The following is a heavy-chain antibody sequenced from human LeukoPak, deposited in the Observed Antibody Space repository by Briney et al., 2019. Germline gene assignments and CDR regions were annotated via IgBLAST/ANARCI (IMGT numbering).Heavy chain of an antibody. CDR1: GGSISSYY. CDR2: IYYSGST. D-gene: IGHD2-15*01. J-gene: IGHJ5*02. CDR3: ARMGSYGSGGSCYVWFDP. Sequence: SETLSLTCTVSGGSISSYYWSWIRQPPGKGLEWIGYIYYSGSTNYNPSLKSRVTISVDTSKNQFSLKLSSVTAADTAVYYCARMGSYGSGGSCYVWFDPWGQGTLVTVSS. V-gene: IGHV4-59*01.